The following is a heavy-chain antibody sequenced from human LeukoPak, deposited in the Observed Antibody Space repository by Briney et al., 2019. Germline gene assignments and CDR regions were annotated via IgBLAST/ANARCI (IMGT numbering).Heavy chain of an antibody. CDR2: IKSKTDGGTT. V-gene: IGHV3-15*01. CDR1: GFTCSNAW. CDR3: TTDNWYSSGWYDDGIDY. J-gene: IGHJ4*02. Sequence: GGSRRLSCAASGFTCSNAWMSLVRQAPGKGLEWVGRIKSKTDGGTTDYAAPVKGRFTISRDDSKNTLYLQMNSLKTEDTAVYYCTTDNWYSSGWYDDGIDYWGQGTLVTVSS. D-gene: IGHD6-19*01.